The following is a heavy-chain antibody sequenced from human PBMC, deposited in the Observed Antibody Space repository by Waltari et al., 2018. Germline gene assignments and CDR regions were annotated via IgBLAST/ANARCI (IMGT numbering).Heavy chain of an antibody. CDR2: INTYDGNT. Sequence: QVQLVQSGAEVKKTGSSVRISCKASGGSSGTYGITWVRQAPGQGLEWMGRINTYDGNTNYGQELQGRLTMTTDTITTTAYMELRGLRADDTALYFCARDAFRFLDFWGQGTLVTVSS. CDR3: ARDAFRFLDF. D-gene: IGHD3-3*01. V-gene: IGHV1-18*01. J-gene: IGHJ4*02. CDR1: GGSSGTYG.